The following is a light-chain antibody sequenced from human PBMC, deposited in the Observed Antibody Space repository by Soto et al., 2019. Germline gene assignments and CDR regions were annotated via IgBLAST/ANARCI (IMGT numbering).Light chain of an antibody. CDR1: QSVSSSY. CDR2: GAS. J-gene: IGKJ4*01. V-gene: IGKV3-20*01. CDR3: QQYCSSPT. Sequence: EIVLTQSPGTLSLSPGERATLSCRASQSVSSSYLAWYQQKPGQATRLLIYGASSRPTGIPDRFSGSGSGTDITLNISRLEPEYFAVYYCQQYCSSPTFGGGTKVEIK.